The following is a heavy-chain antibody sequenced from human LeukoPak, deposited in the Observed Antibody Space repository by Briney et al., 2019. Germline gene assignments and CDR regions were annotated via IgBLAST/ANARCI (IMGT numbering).Heavy chain of an antibody. Sequence: PSETLSLTCTVSGGSISSSSYYWGWIRQPPGKGLEWIGSIYYSGSTYYNPSLKSRVTISVDTSKNQFSLKLSSVTAADTAVYYCASLTMVRGVPVYYFDCWGQGTLVTVSS. J-gene: IGHJ4*02. CDR1: GGSISSSSYY. CDR3: ASLTMVRGVPVYYFDC. D-gene: IGHD3-10*01. CDR2: IYYSGST. V-gene: IGHV4-39*07.